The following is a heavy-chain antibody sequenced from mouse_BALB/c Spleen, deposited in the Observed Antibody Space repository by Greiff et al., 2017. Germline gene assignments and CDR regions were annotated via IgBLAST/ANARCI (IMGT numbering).Heavy chain of an antibody. Sequence: EVHLVESGPGLVKPSQSLSLTCTVTGYSITSDYAWNWIRQFPGNKLEWMGYISYSGSTSYNPSLKSRISITRDTSKNQFFLQLNSVTTEDTATYYCARKDYRYDAGGNFDYWGQGTTLTVAS. J-gene: IGHJ2*01. D-gene: IGHD2-14*01. CDR1: GYSITSDYA. CDR2: ISYSGST. CDR3: ARKDYRYDAGGNFDY. V-gene: IGHV3-2*02.